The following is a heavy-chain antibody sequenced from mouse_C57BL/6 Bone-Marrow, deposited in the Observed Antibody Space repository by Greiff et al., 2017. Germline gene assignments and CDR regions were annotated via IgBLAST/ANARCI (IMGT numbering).Heavy chain of an antibody. CDR2: ISPNYGTT. CDR1: GYSFTDYN. CDR3: ARSGEGDY. V-gene: IGHV1-39*01. Sequence: EVQLQQSGPELVKPGASVKLSCKASGYSFTDYNMNWVQQSTGKSLEWIGVISPNYGTTSSNQKFKGKATLTVDQSSSTAYMQLNSLTSEDAAVYYWARSGEGDYWGQGTTLTVSS. D-gene: IGHD3-1*01. J-gene: IGHJ2*01.